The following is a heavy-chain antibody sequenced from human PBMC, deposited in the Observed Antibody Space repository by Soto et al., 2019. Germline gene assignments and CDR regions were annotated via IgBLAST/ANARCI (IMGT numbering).Heavy chain of an antibody. J-gene: IGHJ3*02. CDR2: IIPIFGTA. CDR1: GCTFSSYA. CDR3: ARDVDIVAPGDAFDI. Sequence: AALKVSCKSSGCTFSSYAISCVRHSPGQGLEWMGGIIPIFGTANYAQKFQGRVTITADESTSTAYMELSSLRSEDTAVYYCARDVDIVAPGDAFDIWGQGTMVTVSS. D-gene: IGHD5-12*01. V-gene: IGHV1-69*13.